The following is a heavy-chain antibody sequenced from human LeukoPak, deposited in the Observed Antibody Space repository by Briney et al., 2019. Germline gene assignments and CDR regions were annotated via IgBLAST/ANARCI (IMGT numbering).Heavy chain of an antibody. CDR1: GGSISNYY. V-gene: IGHV4-59*01. CDR3: ARNLIPEQLVVNF. Sequence: SESLSLTCTVSGGSISNYYWNWIRQPPGKGLEWIGYIYYTGSTNYNPSLKSRVTMSVDTSKNQFSLNLQSVTPEDTAVYYCARNLIPEQLVVNFWGQGTLVTVSS. CDR2: IYYTGST. D-gene: IGHD6-13*01. J-gene: IGHJ4*02.